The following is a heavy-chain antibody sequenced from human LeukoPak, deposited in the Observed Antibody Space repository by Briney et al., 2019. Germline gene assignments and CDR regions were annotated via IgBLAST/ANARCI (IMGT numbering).Heavy chain of an antibody. V-gene: IGHV3-53*01. Sequence: HPGGSLRLSCAASGFTVSTNYMTWVRQAPGKGLEWVSLIYSGGSTDYADSVKGRFTISRDNSKNTVYLQMNSLRAEDSAVYYCARELGDYRNFYHYGLDVWGQGTTVTVSS. CDR2: IYSGGST. CDR1: GFTVSTNY. CDR3: ARELGDYRNFYHYGLDV. J-gene: IGHJ6*02. D-gene: IGHD4-17*01.